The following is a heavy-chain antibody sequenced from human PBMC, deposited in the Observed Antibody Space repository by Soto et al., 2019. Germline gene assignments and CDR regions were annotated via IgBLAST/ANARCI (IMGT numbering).Heavy chain of an antibody. CDR1: GFTFSGYW. J-gene: IGHJ4*02. Sequence: EVQLVESGGGLVQPGGSLRLSCAASGFTFSGYWMSWVRQAPGKGLEWVANIKQDGSEKYYVDSVKGRFTISRDNAKNSVYLLMNSMRAEDKAVYYCAKSKRYCSSTNCFVFDYWGQGTLVTVSS. CDR2: IKQDGSEK. D-gene: IGHD2-2*01. CDR3: AKSKRYCSSTNCFVFDY. V-gene: IGHV3-7*01.